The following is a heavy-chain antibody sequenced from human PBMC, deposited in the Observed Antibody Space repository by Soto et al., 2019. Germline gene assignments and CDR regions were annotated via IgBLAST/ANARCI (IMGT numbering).Heavy chain of an antibody. CDR3: ARGRRDGYNGHYFDY. V-gene: IGHV4-34*01. J-gene: IGHJ4*02. CDR1: GGSFSGYY. CDR2: INHSGST. D-gene: IGHD5-12*01. Sequence: SETLSLTCAVYGGSFSGYYWSWIRQPPGKGLGWIGEINHSGSTNYNPSLKSRVTISVDTSKNQFSLKLSSVTAADTAVYYCARGRRDGYNGHYFDYWGQGTLVTVSS.